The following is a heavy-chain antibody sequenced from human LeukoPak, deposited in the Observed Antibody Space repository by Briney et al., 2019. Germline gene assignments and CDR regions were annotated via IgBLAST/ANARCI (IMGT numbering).Heavy chain of an antibody. J-gene: IGHJ3*02. CDR2: IYTSGST. D-gene: IGHD3-9*01. V-gene: IGHV4-4*07. CDR1: GGSISSYY. Sequence: SETLSLTCTVSGGSISSYYWSWIRQPAGKGLEWIGRIYTSGSTNYNPSLKSRVTMSVDTSKNQFSLKLSSVTAADTAVYYCARDHRYFDWLLSDDAFDIWGQGTMVTVSP. CDR3: ARDHRYFDWLLSDDAFDI.